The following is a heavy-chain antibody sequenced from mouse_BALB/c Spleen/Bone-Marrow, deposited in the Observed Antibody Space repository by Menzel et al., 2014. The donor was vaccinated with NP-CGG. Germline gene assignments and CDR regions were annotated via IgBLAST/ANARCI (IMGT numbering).Heavy chain of an antibody. CDR2: IWAGGST. Sequence: QVQLQQSGPGLVAPSQRLSIPCTVSGFSLTSYGVHWVRQPPGKGLEWLGVIWAGGSTNYNSALMSKLSISKDNSKSQVFLKMNSLQTDDTAMYYCAREDLGWLLPNWGQGTTLTVSS. D-gene: IGHD2-3*01. CDR3: AREDLGWLLPN. V-gene: IGHV2-9*02. J-gene: IGHJ2*01. CDR1: GFSLTSYG.